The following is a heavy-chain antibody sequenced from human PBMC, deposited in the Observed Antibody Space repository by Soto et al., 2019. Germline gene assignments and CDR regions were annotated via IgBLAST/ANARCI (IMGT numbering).Heavy chain of an antibody. V-gene: IGHV4-30-4*01. D-gene: IGHD3-10*01. CDR3: VRERGDNCFDT. J-gene: IGHJ5*02. Sequence: SETLSLTCTVSGGSISSGDYYWSWIRQPPGKGLEWIGYIYYSGSTFYNPSLKNRVTISLDTSKIQFSLKLSSVTAAVTAVYYLVRERGDNCFDTWDQETLLAV. CDR1: GGSISSGDYY. CDR2: IYYSGST.